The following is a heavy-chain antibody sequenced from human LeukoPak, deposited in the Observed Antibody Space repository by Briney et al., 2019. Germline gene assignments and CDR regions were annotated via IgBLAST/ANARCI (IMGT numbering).Heavy chain of an antibody. CDR3: ARDADISGRNWYFDL. J-gene: IGHJ2*01. V-gene: IGHV3-33*01. CDR2: IQSDGSKK. Sequence: PGGSLRLSCAPSGFAFSHYGIHWVRQAPGKGLEWVAAIQSDGSKKYYRESVKGRFTISRDNSMNTLYVQLNSLRAEDTALYYGARDADISGRNWYFDLWGRGTQVTVSS. D-gene: IGHD6-19*01. CDR1: GFAFSHYG.